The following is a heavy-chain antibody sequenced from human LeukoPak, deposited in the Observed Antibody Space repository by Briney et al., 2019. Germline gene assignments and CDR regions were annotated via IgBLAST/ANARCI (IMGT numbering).Heavy chain of an antibody. CDR1: GGSISSGSYY. V-gene: IGHV4-61*02. J-gene: IGHJ4*02. CDR3: ASYAEWFGEL. CDR2: IYTSGST. Sequence: SQTLSLTCTVSGGSISSGSYYWSWIRQPAGKGLEWIGRIYTSGSTNYNPSLKSRVTMSVDTSKNQFSLKLSSVTAADTAVYYCASYAEWFGELWGQGTLVTVSP. D-gene: IGHD3-10*01.